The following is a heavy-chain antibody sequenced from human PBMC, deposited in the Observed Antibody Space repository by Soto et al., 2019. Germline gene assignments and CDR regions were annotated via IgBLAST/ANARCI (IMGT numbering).Heavy chain of an antibody. J-gene: IGHJ5*02. D-gene: IGHD3-9*01. Sequence: GASVKVSCKASGGTFSSYAISWVRQAPGQGLEWMGGIIPIFGTANYAQKFQGRVTITADESTSTAYMELSSLRSEGTAVYYCASKVFSQNDILTGYYFNWFDLWGQGTLVTVSS. CDR1: GGTFSSYA. V-gene: IGHV1-69*13. CDR2: IIPIFGTA. CDR3: ASKVFSQNDILTGYYFNWFDL.